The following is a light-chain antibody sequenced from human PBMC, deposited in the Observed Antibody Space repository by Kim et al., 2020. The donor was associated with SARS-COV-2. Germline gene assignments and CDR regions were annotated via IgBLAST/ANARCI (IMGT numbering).Light chain of an antibody. CDR2: DAF. Sequence: EIVLTQSPDTLSLSPGERATLSCRASQSVSSYLAWYQQKPGQAPRLLIYDAFNRATGIPARFSGSGSGTDFTLTISSLEPEDFAVYFCHQRSNWPLTFGGGTKGEIK. CDR3: HQRSNWPLT. CDR1: QSVSSY. J-gene: IGKJ4*01. V-gene: IGKV3-11*01.